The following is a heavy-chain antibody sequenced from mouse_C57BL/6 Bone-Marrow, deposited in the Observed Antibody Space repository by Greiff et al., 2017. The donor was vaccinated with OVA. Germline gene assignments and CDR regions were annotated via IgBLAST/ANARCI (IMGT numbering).Heavy chain of an antibody. D-gene: IGHD1-1*01. J-gene: IGHJ2*01. CDR2: ISSGGSYT. CDR1: GFTFSSYG. V-gene: IGHV5-6*01. Sequence: EVQGVESGGDLVKPGGSLKLSCAASGFTFSSYGMSWVRQTPDKRLEWVATISSGGSYTYYPDSVKGRFTISRDNAKNTLYLQMSSLKSEDTAMYYCARPGYYGSSYFDYWGQGTTLTVSS. CDR3: ARPGYYGSSYFDY.